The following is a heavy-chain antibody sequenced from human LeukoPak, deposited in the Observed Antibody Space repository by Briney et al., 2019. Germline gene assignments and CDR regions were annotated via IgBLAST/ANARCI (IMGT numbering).Heavy chain of an antibody. V-gene: IGHV3-15*01. CDR2: IKSKTDDGTT. Sequence: PGGSLRLSCAASGFSFRSAWMSWVRRAPGKGLEWVGRIKSKTDDGTTDYAAPVKGRFSISRDDSKNTLYLQMNRLITEDTAVYYCATADFWSGYYRDAFDIWGQGTMVTVSS. CDR3: ATADFWSGYYRDAFDI. CDR1: GFSFRSAW. D-gene: IGHD3-3*01. J-gene: IGHJ3*02.